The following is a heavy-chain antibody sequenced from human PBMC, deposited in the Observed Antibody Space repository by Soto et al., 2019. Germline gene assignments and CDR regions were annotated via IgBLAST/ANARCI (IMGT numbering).Heavy chain of an antibody. CDR3: ARVGSNSWY. Sequence: EVQLVESGGGLVQPGGSLRLSCAASGFTFSSYWMHWVRQPPGKGLVWVSRIDGAGRSTNYADSVKGRFTISRDNAKNTLYLQMNSLGAEDTAVYYCARVGSNSWYWGQGTLVTVSS. D-gene: IGHD1-26*01. J-gene: IGHJ4*02. CDR1: GFTFSSYW. CDR2: IDGAGRST. V-gene: IGHV3-74*01.